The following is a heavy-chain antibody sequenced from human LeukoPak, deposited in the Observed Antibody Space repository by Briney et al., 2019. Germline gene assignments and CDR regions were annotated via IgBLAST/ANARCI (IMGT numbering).Heavy chain of an antibody. CDR3: AGQRVGSGHDY. V-gene: IGHV4-59*08. CDR2: IYYGGST. D-gene: IGHD6-19*01. Sequence: KASETLSLTCTVSSGSIRSYYWSWIRQPPGKGLEWIGNIYYGGSTNYNPSLKSRVTISVDTSKNQFSLKLSSVTAADTAVYYCAGQRVGSGHDYWGQGTLVTVSS. J-gene: IGHJ4*02. CDR1: SGSIRSYY.